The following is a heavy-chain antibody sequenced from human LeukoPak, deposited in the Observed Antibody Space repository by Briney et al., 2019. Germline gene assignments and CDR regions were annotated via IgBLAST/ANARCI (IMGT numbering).Heavy chain of an antibody. Sequence: SETLSLTCTVSGYSISSGYYWGWIRQPPGKGLEWIGSIYHSGSTYYNPSLKSRVTISVDTSKNQFSLKLSSVTAADTAVYYCARDSNTIFGVVILPMDVWGKGTTVTVSS. CDR2: IYHSGST. D-gene: IGHD3-3*01. V-gene: IGHV4-38-2*02. CDR1: GYSISSGYY. J-gene: IGHJ6*03. CDR3: ARDSNTIFGVVILPMDV.